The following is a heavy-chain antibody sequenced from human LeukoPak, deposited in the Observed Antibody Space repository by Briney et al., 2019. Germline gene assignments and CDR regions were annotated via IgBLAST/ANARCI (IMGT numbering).Heavy chain of an antibody. CDR2: INHSGST. J-gene: IGHJ4*02. V-gene: IGHV4-34*01. Sequence: SETQSLTCAVYGGSFSGYYWSWIRQPPGKGLEWIGEINHSGSTNYNPSLKSRVTISVDTSKNQFSLELSSVTAADTAVYYCARVTRRASIAARPYYFDYWGQGTLVTVSS. CDR1: GGSFSGYY. CDR3: ARVTRRASIAARPYYFDY. D-gene: IGHD6-6*01.